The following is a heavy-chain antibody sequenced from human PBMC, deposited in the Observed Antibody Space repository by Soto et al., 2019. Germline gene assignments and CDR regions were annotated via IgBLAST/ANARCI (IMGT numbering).Heavy chain of an antibody. V-gene: IGHV1-69*02. CDR2: VNPIVSMS. CDR1: GDTFNFYS. Sequence: QVQLVQSGAEVKRPGSSVKVSCKASGDTFNFYSINWVRQAPGVGLEWMGRVNPIVSMSNYAQKFQGRVTMTADKSTSTAYMELSSLRSEDTAFYYCASSYASRYRAFDYWGQGALVTVSS. J-gene: IGHJ4*02. D-gene: IGHD3-16*01. CDR3: ASSYASRYRAFDY.